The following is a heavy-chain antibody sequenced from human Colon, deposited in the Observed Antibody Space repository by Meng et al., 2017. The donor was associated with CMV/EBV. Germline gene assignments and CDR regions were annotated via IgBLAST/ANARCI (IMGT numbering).Heavy chain of an antibody. CDR1: GFTFSSYA. V-gene: IGHV3-30*04. Sequence: LSLTCAASGFTFSSYAMHWVRQAPGKGLEWVAVISYDGSNKYYADSVKGRFTISRDNSKNTLYLQMNSLRAEDTAVYYCARNIEMAAMRGCFDYWGQGTLVTVSS. CDR2: ISYDGSNK. CDR3: ARNIEMAAMRGCFDY. J-gene: IGHJ4*02. D-gene: IGHD5-24*01.